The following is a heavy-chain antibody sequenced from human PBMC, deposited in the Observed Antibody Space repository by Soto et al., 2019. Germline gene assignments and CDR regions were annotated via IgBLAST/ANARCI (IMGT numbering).Heavy chain of an antibody. D-gene: IGHD2-15*01. CDR3: ARQTSAGGTWYFDY. CDR1: GGSISSSSYY. Sequence: QLQLQESGPGLVKPSETLSLTCTVSGGSISSSSYYWGWIRQPPGKGLEWIGSIYYSGSTYYNPSLKSRVTISVDTSKNQFSLKLSSVTAADTAVYYCARQTSAGGTWYFDYWGQGTLVTVSS. V-gene: IGHV4-39*01. J-gene: IGHJ4*02. CDR2: IYYSGST.